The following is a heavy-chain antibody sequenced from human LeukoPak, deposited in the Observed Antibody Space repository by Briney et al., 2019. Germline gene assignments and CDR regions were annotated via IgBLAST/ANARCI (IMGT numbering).Heavy chain of an antibody. J-gene: IGHJ6*03. V-gene: IGHV1-69*05. CDR3: ARVPANYYDSSGYNNMDV. CDR2: IIPIFGTA. D-gene: IGHD3-22*01. Sequence: ASVKVSCKASGGTFSGYAISWVRQAPGQGLEWMGGIIPIFGTANYAQKFQGRVTITTDESTSTAYMELSSLRSGDTAVYYCARVPANYYDSSGYNNMDVWGKGTTVTVSS. CDR1: GGTFSGYA.